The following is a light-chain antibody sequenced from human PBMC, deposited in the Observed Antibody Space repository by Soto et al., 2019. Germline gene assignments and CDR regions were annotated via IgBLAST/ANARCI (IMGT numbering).Light chain of an antibody. Sequence: DIPMNQSPSTLSASVGDRVTITCRASQTISSWLAWYQQKPGKAPKLLIYKASTLKSGVPSRFSGSGSGTEFTLTISSLQPDDFATYYCQHYNSYSEAFGQGTKVELK. CDR3: QHYNSYSEA. J-gene: IGKJ1*01. V-gene: IGKV1-5*03. CDR1: QTISSW. CDR2: KAS.